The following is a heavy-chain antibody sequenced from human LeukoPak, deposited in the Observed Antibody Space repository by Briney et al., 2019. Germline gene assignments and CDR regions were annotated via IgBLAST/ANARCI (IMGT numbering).Heavy chain of an antibody. D-gene: IGHD5-18*01. CDR1: GFTFSYYW. Sequence: GGSLRLSCVASGFTFSYYWMHWVRQAPGKGLVWVSRINHDGSSTTYAGSVKDRFTISRDNAKNSLYLQMNSLRGEDTAVYYCARGYTCGYWGQGTLVIVSS. CDR2: INHDGSST. V-gene: IGHV3-74*01. J-gene: IGHJ4*02. CDR3: ARGYTCGY.